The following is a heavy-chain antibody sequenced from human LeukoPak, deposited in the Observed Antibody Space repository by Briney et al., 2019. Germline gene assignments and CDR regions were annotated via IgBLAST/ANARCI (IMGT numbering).Heavy chain of an antibody. CDR1: GASISSGDW. D-gene: IGHD6-13*01. V-gene: IGHV4-4*02. Sequence: PSETLSLTCAVSGASISSGDWWSWVRQPPGKGLEWIGEIHHSGTSIYNPSLTSRVTISADKSKNQSSLKVTSVTAADTAVYYCASLMGSGSWYSWFDPWGQGTLVTVSS. J-gene: IGHJ5*02. CDR3: ASLMGSGSWYSWFDP. CDR2: IHHSGTS.